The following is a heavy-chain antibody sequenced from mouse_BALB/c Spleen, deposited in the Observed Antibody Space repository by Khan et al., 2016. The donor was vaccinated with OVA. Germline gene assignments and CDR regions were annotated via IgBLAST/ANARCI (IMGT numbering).Heavy chain of an antibody. V-gene: IGHV1S29*02. CDR3: ARSGYGSFAF. J-gene: IGHJ3*01. CDR1: GYTFTDYI. Sequence: EVQLQESGPELVKPGASVKISCRASGYTFTDYIMDWVKQSHGKSLEWIGYIFPHNGDTNYNQKFKTKATLTVDSSSSTAYMELRSLTSEDSAVYYCARSGYGSFAFWGQGTLVTVSA. CDR2: IFPHNGDT. D-gene: IGHD1-2*01.